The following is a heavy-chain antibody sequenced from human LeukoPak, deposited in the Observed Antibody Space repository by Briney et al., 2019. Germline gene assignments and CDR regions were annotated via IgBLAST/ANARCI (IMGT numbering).Heavy chain of an antibody. J-gene: IGHJ4*02. CDR1: GDSISSGTYY. Sequence: PSETLSLTCTVSGDSISSGTYYWTWIRQPAGKGLEWIGRIYTSGSTNYNPSLRSRVTISVDTSENQISLKLTSVTAADTAVYYCARDRQWLLDYWGQGTLVTVSS. CDR2: IYTSGST. V-gene: IGHV4-61*02. CDR3: ARDRQWLLDY. D-gene: IGHD6-19*01.